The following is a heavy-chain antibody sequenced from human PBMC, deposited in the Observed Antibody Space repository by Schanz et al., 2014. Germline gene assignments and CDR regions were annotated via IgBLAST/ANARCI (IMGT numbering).Heavy chain of an antibody. Sequence: CAASGFTFSSSYMSWVRQAPGKGLEWVAVISYDGNKKYYIESVKGRFTVSRDNSKNTLYLLMNTLRREDTDVYYCARARSGYENFEYGGEGYLGAVSS. CDR3: ARARSGYENFEY. V-gene: IGHV3-30-3*01. J-gene: IGHJ4*02. D-gene: IGHD5-12*01. CDR1: GFTFSSSY. CDR2: ISYDGNKK.